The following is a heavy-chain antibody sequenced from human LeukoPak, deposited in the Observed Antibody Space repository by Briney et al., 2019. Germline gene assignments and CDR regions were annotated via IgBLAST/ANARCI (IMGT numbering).Heavy chain of an antibody. Sequence: SETPSLTCTVSGGSISSYYWSWIRQPPGKGLEWIGYIYYSGSTYYNPSLRSRVTISVDTSKNQFSLKLSSVTAADTAVYYCARSSEGRYYYDSSGFSYYYYYMDVWGKGTTVTISS. CDR1: GGSISSYY. CDR3: ARSSEGRYYYDSSGFSYYYYYMDV. CDR2: IYYSGST. D-gene: IGHD3-22*01. V-gene: IGHV4-59*01. J-gene: IGHJ6*03.